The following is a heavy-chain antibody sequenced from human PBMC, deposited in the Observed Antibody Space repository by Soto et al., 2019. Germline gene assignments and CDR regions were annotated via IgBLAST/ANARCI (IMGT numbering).Heavy chain of an antibody. CDR2: IGWDDDK. Sequence: SGPTLVNRTQTLTLTCTFSPFSLSTSGLCVRWIRQPPGKALEWLALIGWDDDKYYSTSLKTRLTISKDTSKNQVVLTMTNMDPVDTATYYCARIRRSLRYYYGMDVWGQGTTVTVSS. D-gene: IGHD4-17*01. J-gene: IGHJ6*02. CDR3: ARIRRSLRYYYGMDV. V-gene: IGHV2-70*01. CDR1: PFSLSTSGLC.